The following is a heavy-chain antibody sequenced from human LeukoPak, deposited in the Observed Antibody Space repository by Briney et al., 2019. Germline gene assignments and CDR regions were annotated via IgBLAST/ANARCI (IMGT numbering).Heavy chain of an antibody. J-gene: IGHJ4*02. CDR3: ARLPDCSGGRCSLDY. Sequence: GQSLKSSCKGSGYSFTSYWISWVRQMPGKGLEWMGRIDPSDSYTNYSPSFQGHVTISADKSISTAYLQWSSLKASDTAMYYCARLPDCSGGRCSLDYWGQGTLVTVSS. D-gene: IGHD2-15*01. V-gene: IGHV5-10-1*01. CDR1: GYSFTSYW. CDR2: IDPSDSYT.